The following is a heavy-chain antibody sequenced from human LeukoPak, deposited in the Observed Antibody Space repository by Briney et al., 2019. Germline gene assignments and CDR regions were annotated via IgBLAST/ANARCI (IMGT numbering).Heavy chain of an antibody. CDR3: SRPTDGIRYFDWPLPMDV. V-gene: IGHV4-4*07. CDR2: IYTSGST. Sequence: KVSETLSLTCTVSGGSLSSYYWSWIRQPAGKGLEWIGRIYTSGSTYYNPSLKSRVTISVDTSKNQFSLKLSSVTAADTAVYYCSRPTDGIRYFDWPLPMDVWGQGTTVTVSS. D-gene: IGHD3-9*01. CDR1: GGSLSSYY. J-gene: IGHJ6*02.